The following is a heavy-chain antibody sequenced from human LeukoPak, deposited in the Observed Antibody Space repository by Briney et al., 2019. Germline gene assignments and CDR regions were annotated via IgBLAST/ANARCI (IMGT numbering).Heavy chain of an antibody. CDR1: GFSLNSYS. CDR3: ARDLGYNRDY. CDR2: ISSSSSYI. V-gene: IGHV3-21*01. Sequence: GGSLRLSCAASGFSLNSYSMNWVRQAPGKGLEWVSSISSSSSYIFYADSVKGRFTISRDNANNSLYLQMNSLRAEDTAVYYCARDLGYNRDYWGQGTLVTVSS. J-gene: IGHJ4*02. D-gene: IGHD5-24*01.